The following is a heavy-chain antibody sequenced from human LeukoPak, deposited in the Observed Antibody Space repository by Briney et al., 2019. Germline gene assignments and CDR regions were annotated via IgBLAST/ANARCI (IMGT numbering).Heavy chain of an antibody. V-gene: IGHV3-21*01. D-gene: IGHD3-22*01. CDR1: GFTFSSYS. CDR3: ARDEGLLGYYDSSGYSY. J-gene: IGHJ4*02. Sequence: PGGSLRLSFAASGFTFSSYSMNWVRQAPGKGLEWVPSISSSSSYIYYAYSVKGRFTISRDNAKNSLYLQMNSLRAEDTAVYYCARDEGLLGYYDSSGYSYWGQGTLVTVSS. CDR2: ISSSSSYI.